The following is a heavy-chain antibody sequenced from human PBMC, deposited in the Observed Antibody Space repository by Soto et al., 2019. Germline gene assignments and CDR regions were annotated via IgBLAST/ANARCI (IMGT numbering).Heavy chain of an antibody. Sequence: SETLSLTCAVYGGSFSGYYWSWIRQPPGKGLEWIGEINHSGSTNYNPSLKSRVTISVDTSKNQFSLKLSSVTAADTAVYYCARIRGNGDYIVDYWGQGTLVTVSS. J-gene: IGHJ4*02. D-gene: IGHD4-17*01. V-gene: IGHV4-34*01. CDR3: ARIRGNGDYIVDY. CDR2: INHSGST. CDR1: GGSFSGYY.